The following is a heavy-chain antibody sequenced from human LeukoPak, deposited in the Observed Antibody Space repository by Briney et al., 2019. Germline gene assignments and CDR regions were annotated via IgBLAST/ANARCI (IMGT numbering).Heavy chain of an antibody. J-gene: IGHJ4*02. CDR3: AKDSSRLNYYFDY. V-gene: IGHV3-30*18. CDR1: GFTFSSYG. CDR2: ISYDGSNK. Sequence: SGRSLRLSCAASGFTFSSYGMHWVRQAPGKGLEWVAVISYDGSNKYYADSVKGRFTISRDNPKNTLYLQMNSLRAEDTAVYYCAKDSSRLNYYFDYWGQGTLVTVSS. D-gene: IGHD6-13*01.